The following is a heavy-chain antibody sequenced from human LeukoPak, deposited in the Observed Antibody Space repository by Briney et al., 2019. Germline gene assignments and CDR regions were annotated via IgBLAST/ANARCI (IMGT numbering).Heavy chain of an antibody. CDR1: GAPISSDLYY. J-gene: IGHJ4*02. CDR3: ASSNWLRDANFDS. D-gene: IGHD6-13*01. CDR2: IQNSGNT. V-gene: IGHV4-61*02. Sequence: SETLSLTCTVSGAPISSDLYYWNWFRQPAGKALEWIGRIQNSGNTNYNPSLKSRVTISVDTPKNQFSLKLNSVTATDSAVYYCASSNWLRDANFDSWGQGTLVTVSS.